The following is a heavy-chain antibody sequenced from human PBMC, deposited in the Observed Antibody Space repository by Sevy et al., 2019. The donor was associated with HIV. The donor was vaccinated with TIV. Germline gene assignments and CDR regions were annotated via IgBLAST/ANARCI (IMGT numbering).Heavy chain of an antibody. Sequence: GSLRLSCGVSGYSISSGYYWGWIRQPPGKGLEWIAKIYETGSTFYNPSLKGRATISMDTSKNQFSLNLTSVTAADTALYYCASSLGKYNWNFFAYWGQGTLVTVSS. CDR2: IYETGST. J-gene: IGHJ4*02. CDR1: GYSISSGYY. CDR3: ASSLGKYNWNFFAY. D-gene: IGHD1-7*01. V-gene: IGHV4-38-2*01.